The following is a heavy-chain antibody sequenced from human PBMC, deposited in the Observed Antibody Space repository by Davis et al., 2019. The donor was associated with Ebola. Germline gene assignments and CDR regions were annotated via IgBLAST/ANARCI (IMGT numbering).Heavy chain of an antibody. Sequence: ASVKVSCKASGYTFTGYYMHWVRQAPGQGLEWMGWINPNSGGTNYAQKFQGRVTMTRDTSISTAYMELSRLRSEDTAVYYCARGSITIFGVVIPNWFDPWGQGTLVTVSS. CDR1: GYTFTGYY. CDR3: ARGSITIFGVVIPNWFDP. J-gene: IGHJ5*02. CDR2: INPNSGGT. V-gene: IGHV1-2*02. D-gene: IGHD3-3*01.